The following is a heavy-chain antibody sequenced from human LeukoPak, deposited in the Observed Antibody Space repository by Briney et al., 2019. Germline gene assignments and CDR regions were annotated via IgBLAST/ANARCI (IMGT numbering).Heavy chain of an antibody. J-gene: IGHJ4*02. Sequence: GGSLRLSCTASGFTFSGYAMSWVRQAPGEGLEWVSAISGSGGSTYYADSVKGRFTISRDSSKNTLYLQMNSLRAEDTAVYYCAKHRSAWYVRDYFDYWGQGTLVTVSS. D-gene: IGHD6-19*01. CDR2: ISGSGGST. CDR3: AKHRSAWYVRDYFDY. V-gene: IGHV3-23*01. CDR1: GFTFSGYA.